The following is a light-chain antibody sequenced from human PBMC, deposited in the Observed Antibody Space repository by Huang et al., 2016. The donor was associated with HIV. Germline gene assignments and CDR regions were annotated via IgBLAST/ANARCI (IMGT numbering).Light chain of an antibody. CDR1: QTFSSRY. V-gene: IGKV3-20*01. J-gene: IGKJ4*01. CDR2: STS. Sequence: ELVLTQSPGTLSLSPGERATLPCRASQTFSSRYVAWYQKKPGQPPSLLIYSTSTRATGIPDRFSGSGYGTDFTLTISRLEPEDFAVYYCQKFGEGFGGGTKVEIK. CDR3: QKFGEG.